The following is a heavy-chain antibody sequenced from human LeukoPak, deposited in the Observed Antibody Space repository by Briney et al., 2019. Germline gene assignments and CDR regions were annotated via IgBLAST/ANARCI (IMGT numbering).Heavy chain of an antibody. CDR3: AGGGSGSYYSPFDY. D-gene: IGHD3-10*01. Sequence: SETLSLTCAVYGGSFSGYYWSWIRQPPGKGLEWIGEINHSGSTNYNPSLKSRVTISVDTSKNQFSLKLSSVTAADTAVYYCAGGGSGSYYSPFDYWGQGTLVTVSS. CDR2: INHSGST. V-gene: IGHV4-34*01. J-gene: IGHJ4*02. CDR1: GGSFSGYY.